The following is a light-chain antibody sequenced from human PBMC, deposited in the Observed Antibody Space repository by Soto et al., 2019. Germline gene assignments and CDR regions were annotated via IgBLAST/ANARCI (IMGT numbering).Light chain of an antibody. CDR1: SSDVGGYNY. V-gene: IGLV2-14*01. CDR2: DVS. Sequence: QSALTQPASVSGSPGQSITISCTGTSSDVGGYNYVSWYQQHPGKAPKLMIYDVSNRPSGFSNRFSGSKSGNTASLTISGLQAEDEAEYYCSSYTSSSTQVFGGGTKLTVL. J-gene: IGLJ2*01. CDR3: SSYTSSSTQV.